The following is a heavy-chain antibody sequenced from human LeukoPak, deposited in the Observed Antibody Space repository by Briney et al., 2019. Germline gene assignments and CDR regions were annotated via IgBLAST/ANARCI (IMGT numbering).Heavy chain of an antibody. D-gene: IGHD1-26*01. J-gene: IGHJ4*02. Sequence: GGSLRLSCAASGFTFSSYGMHWVRQAPGKGLEWVAFIRYDGSNKYYADSVKGRFTISRDNSKNTLYLQMNSLRAEDTAVYYCAKVVGATGGLCDYWGQGTLVTVSS. CDR2: IRYDGSNK. CDR1: GFTFSSYG. V-gene: IGHV3-30*02. CDR3: AKVVGATGGLCDY.